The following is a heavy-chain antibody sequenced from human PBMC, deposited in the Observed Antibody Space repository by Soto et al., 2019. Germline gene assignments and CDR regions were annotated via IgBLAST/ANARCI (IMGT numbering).Heavy chain of an antibody. D-gene: IGHD3-22*01. V-gene: IGHV3-7*03. CDR3: ARALVVVTEYFDL. CDR2: IKQDGSEK. Sequence: DLVESGGGLVQPGGSLRLSCVASGFTVSNYWMSWVRQALGKGLEWVANIKQDGSEKHYVDSVKGRFTISKDFAKNSLYLQMNSLRAEDTAVYYCARALVVVTEYFDLWGQGILVTVSS. CDR1: GFTVSNYW. J-gene: IGHJ4*02.